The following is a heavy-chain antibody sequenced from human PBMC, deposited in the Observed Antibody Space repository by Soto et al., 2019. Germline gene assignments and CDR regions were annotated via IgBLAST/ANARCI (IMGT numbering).Heavy chain of an antibody. CDR3: AWSSREFVY. Sequence: EVQLVESGGGLVKPGGSLRLSCAASGFTFSNAWMSWVRQTPGKGLELVGRIRSKIDGGITDYAEPVKGRFTVSRDDSKNMLYLQMNSLKIEDTAIYYCAWSSREFVYWGQGTLVTVSS. V-gene: IGHV3-15*01. J-gene: IGHJ4*02. CDR2: IRSKIDGGIT. D-gene: IGHD3-10*01. CDR1: GFTFSNAW.